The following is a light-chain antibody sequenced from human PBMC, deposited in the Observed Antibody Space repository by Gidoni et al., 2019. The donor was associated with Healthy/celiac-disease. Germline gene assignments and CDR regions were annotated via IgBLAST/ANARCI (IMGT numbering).Light chain of an antibody. J-gene: IGKJ4*01. CDR1: QSVSSSY. CDR3: QQYGSSL. CDR2: GAS. Sequence: EIVLTQSPGTLSLSPGERATLSCRASQSVSSSYLAWYQQKPGQAPRLLIYGASSRATGIPDRFSGSGSVTDFTLTISRLEPEDFAVYYCQQYGSSLFXGXTKVEIK. V-gene: IGKV3-20*01.